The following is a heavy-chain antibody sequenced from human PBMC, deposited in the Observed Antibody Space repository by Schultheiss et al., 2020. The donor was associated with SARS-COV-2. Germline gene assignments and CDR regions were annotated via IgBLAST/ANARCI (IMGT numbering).Heavy chain of an antibody. V-gene: IGHV3-9*01. CDR3: AKDGSRDTYFDY. CDR1: GFTFDDYA. D-gene: IGHD3-10*01. Sequence: GGSLRLSCAASGFTFDDYAMHWVRQAPGKGLEWVSGISWNSGSIGYADSVKGRFTISRDNAKNSLYLQMNSLRAEDTALYYCAKDGSRDTYFDYWGQGTLVTVSS. J-gene: IGHJ4*02. CDR2: ISWNSGSI.